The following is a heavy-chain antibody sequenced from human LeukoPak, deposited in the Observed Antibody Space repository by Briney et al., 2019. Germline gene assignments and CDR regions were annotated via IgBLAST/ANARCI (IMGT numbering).Heavy chain of an antibody. J-gene: IGHJ3*01. CDR3: ARDRGWDAFDF. V-gene: IGHV1-2*06. CDR2: INPDNGGT. CDR1: GYTFTGYY. D-gene: IGHD1-26*01. Sequence: GASVKVSCKASGYTFTGYYMRWVPQAPGQGLEWMGRINPDNGGTNYGQKFQGRVTMTRDTSISTAYMELSRQISDDAPVYYCARDRGWDAFDFWGQGTVVTVS.